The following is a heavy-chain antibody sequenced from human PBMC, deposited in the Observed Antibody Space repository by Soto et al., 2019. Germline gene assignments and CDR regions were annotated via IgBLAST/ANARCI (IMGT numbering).Heavy chain of an antibody. CDR1: GGSVSGYY. J-gene: IGHJ6*02. CDR3: TRHAIVPKFQYGLDV. D-gene: IGHD2-2*01. CDR2: IFYAGTT. V-gene: IGHV4-59*02. Sequence: PSETLSLTCTVSGGSVSGYYWSWIRQPPGKGLEWLGYIFYAGTTMYNPSVQSRITISVDTSKNQFSLRLYSVTAEDTAVYYCTRHAIVPKFQYGLDVWGQGTKVTGSS.